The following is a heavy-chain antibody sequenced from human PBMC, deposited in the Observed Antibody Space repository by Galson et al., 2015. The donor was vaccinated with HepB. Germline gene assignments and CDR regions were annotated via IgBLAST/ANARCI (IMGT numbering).Heavy chain of an antibody. CDR3: TTDLYYDFWSGYSGFDY. J-gene: IGHJ4*02. V-gene: IGHV3-15*01. CDR1: GFTFSNAW. CDR2: IKSKTDGGTT. Sequence: SLRLSCAASGFTFSNAWMSWVRQAPGKGLEWVGRIKSKTDGGTTDYAAPVKGRFTISRDDSKNTLYLQMNSLKTEDTAVYYCTTDLYYDFWSGYSGFDYWGQETLVTVSS. D-gene: IGHD3-3*01.